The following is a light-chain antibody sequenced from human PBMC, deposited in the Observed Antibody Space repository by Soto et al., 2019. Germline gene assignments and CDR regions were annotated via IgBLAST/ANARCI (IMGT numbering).Light chain of an antibody. CDR2: TND. Sequence: QAVLTQPPSASATPGQRVTISCSGSSSNIGINSVYWYHQLPGTAPKLLTYTNDQRPSGVRDRFSASKSGTSASLAISGLRAEDEADYYCAAWDDSLSGVVFGEGTKLTVL. CDR3: AAWDDSLSGVV. J-gene: IGLJ2*01. V-gene: IGLV1-47*02. CDR1: SSNIGINS.